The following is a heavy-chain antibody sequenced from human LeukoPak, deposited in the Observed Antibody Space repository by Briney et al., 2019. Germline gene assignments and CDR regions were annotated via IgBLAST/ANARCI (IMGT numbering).Heavy chain of an antibody. CDR2: ISRSGSTI. CDR3: ARDPIRVYYDSSGADAFDI. V-gene: IGHV3-48*03. D-gene: IGHD3-22*01. Sequence: GALRLSCAASRFTLSSYEMYWVRQAPGKGLEGVSYISRSGSTIYYPDSVKGRFTISRGNAKNSLYLQMNSLRAEDTAVYYCARDPIRVYYDSSGADAFDIWGQGTMVTVSS. CDR1: RFTLSSYE. J-gene: IGHJ3*02.